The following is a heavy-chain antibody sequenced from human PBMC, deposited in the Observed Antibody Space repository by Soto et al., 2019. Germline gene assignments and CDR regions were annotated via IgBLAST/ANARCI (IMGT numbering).Heavy chain of an antibody. J-gene: IGHJ4*02. CDR1: GFTFDDYA. D-gene: IGHD6-19*01. CDR3: AKAPNIDYSSGWVYFDY. V-gene: IGHV3-9*01. Sequence: EVQLVESGGGLVQPGRSLRLSCAASGFTFDDYAMHWVRQAPGKGLEWVSFISWNGGSVGYADSVRGRFTISRDNAKNSLYLQMNSLRGEDTAVYHCAKAPNIDYSSGWVYFDYWGQGTLVTVSS. CDR2: ISWNGGSV.